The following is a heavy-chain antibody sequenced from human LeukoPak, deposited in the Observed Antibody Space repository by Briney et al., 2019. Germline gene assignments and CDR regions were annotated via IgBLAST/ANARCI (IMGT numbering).Heavy chain of an antibody. D-gene: IGHD3-22*01. CDR1: GVTFSDYA. V-gene: IGHV3-23*01. J-gene: IGHJ4*02. Sequence: GRSLRLSCAASGVTFSDYAITGVRQAPAGGLEWVSHISGNGGSTSYADSVRGRFTVSRDNSKNMLYLQMNSLRVDDTAVYYCAKVRPFTPIAVVPEYFDYWGQGTLVAVSS. CDR3: AKVRPFTPIAVVPEYFDY. CDR2: ISGNGGST.